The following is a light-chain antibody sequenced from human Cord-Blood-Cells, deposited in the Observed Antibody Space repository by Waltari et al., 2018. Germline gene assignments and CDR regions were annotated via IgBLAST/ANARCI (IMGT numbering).Light chain of an antibody. CDR3: CSYAGSYTYV. Sequence: QSALTQPRSVSGSPGQSVTISCTGNSSDVGGSIYVSWYQPHPGKAPKLMIYDVSKRPSGVPDRFSGSKSGNTASLTISGLQAEDEADYYCCSYAGSYTYVFGTGTKVTVL. V-gene: IGLV2-11*01. CDR2: DVS. J-gene: IGLJ1*01. CDR1: SSDVGGSIY.